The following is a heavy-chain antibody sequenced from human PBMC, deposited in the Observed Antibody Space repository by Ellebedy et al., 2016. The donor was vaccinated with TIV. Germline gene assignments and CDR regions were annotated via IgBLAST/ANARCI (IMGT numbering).Heavy chain of an antibody. D-gene: IGHD6-13*01. CDR1: GLTFSSSA. J-gene: IGHJ5*02. V-gene: IGHV3-23*01. CDR3: TKAAHSSRWFNWFDP. CDR2: LGDNDATT. Sequence: GGSLRLSCAASGLTFSSSAMGWFRQTPGKGLEWVSGLGDNDATTYYADSVKGRFTISRDNAKNSLYLQMNSLRAEDTALYYCTKAAHSSRWFNWFDPWGQGTLVTVSS.